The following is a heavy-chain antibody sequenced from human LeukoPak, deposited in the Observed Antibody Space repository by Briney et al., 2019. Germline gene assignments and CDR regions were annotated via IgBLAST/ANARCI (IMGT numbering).Heavy chain of an antibody. J-gene: IGHJ3*02. V-gene: IGHV3-48*03. CDR2: ISSSGNTI. CDR3: ARERPGEDTFDI. D-gene: IGHD7-27*01. Sequence: GGSLRLSCAASGFTFSSYEMNWVRQAPGKGLGWFSFISSSGNTIYYADSVKGRFIISRDNAKKSLYLQMNSPRTEDTAVYYCARERPGEDTFDIWGQGKMVTVSS. CDR1: GFTFSSYE.